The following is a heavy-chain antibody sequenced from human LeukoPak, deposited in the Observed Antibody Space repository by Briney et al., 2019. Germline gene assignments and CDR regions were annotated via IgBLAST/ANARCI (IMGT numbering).Heavy chain of an antibody. CDR2: TSSSSSYI. CDR3: ARLIAAAGKAHYYYYMDV. Sequence: PGGSLRLSCAASGFTFSSYSMNWVRQAPGKGLEWVSSTSSSSSYIYYADSVKGRFTISRDNAKNSLYLQMNSRRAEDTAVYYCARLIAAAGKAHYYYYMDVWGKGTTVTVSS. D-gene: IGHD6-13*01. V-gene: IGHV3-21*01. J-gene: IGHJ6*03. CDR1: GFTFSSYS.